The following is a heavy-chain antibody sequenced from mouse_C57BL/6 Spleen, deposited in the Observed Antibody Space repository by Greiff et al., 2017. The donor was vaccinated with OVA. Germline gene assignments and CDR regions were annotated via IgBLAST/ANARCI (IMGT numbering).Heavy chain of an antibody. CDR1: GYTFTSYW. Sequence: QVQLQQPGAELVKPGASVKLSCKASGYTFTSYWMHWVKQRPGQGLEWIGMIHPNSGSTNYNEKFKSKATLTVDKSSSTAYMQLSSLTSEDSAVYYCARGGYYDPYWYFDVWGTGTTVTVAS. V-gene: IGHV1-64*01. CDR3: ARGGYYDPYWYFDV. CDR2: IHPNSGST. J-gene: IGHJ1*03. D-gene: IGHD2-4*01.